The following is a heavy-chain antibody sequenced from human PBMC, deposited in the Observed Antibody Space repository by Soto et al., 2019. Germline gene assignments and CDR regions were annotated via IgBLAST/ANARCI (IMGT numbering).Heavy chain of an antibody. D-gene: IGHD3-22*01. CDR1: GFTFSNAW. CDR3: TTGIVVVIPSGMDV. V-gene: IGHV3-15*01. J-gene: IGHJ6*02. CDR2: IKSKTDGGTT. Sequence: EVQLVESGGGLVKPGGSLRLSCAASGFTFSNAWMSWVRQAPGKGLEWVGRIKSKTDGGTTDYAAPVKGRFTISRDDSKNTLYLQINSLKTEDTAVYYCTTGIVVVIPSGMDVWGQGTTVTVSS.